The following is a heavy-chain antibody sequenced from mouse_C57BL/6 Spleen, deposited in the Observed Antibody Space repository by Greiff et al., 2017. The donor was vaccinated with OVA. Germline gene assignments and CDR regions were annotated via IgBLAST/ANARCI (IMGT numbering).Heavy chain of an antibody. V-gene: IGHV1-69*01. J-gene: IGHJ3*01. D-gene: IGHD4-1*01. CDR1: GYTFTSYW. Sequence: QVQLKQPGAELVMPGASVKLSCKASGYTFTSYWMHWVKQRPGQGLEWIGEIDPSDSYTNYNQKFKGKSTLTVDKSSSTAYMQLSSLTSEDSAVYYCARWDSAWFAYWGQGTLVTVSA. CDR2: IDPSDSYT. CDR3: ARWDSAWFAY.